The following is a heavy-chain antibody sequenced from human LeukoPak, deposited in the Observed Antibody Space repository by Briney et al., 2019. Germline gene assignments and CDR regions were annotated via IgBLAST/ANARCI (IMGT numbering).Heavy chain of an antibody. V-gene: IGHV3-74*03. CDR2: INTDMSST. D-gene: IGHD2-15*01. J-gene: IGHJ4*02. CDR1: GFTFSDYW. CDR3: ARDLSHCSGGRCYSAHFDY. Sequence: GGSLILSCVASGFTFSDYWMHWVRQVPGKGLVWVSRINTDMSSTVYTDSVKGRFTISRDNAKNTLYLQMNSLRAEDTAVYYCARDLSHCSGGRCYSAHFDYWGLGTLVTVSS.